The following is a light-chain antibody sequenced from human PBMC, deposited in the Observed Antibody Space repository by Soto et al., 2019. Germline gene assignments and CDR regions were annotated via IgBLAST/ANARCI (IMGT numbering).Light chain of an antibody. CDR3: QRYSGAPLT. Sequence: DIQMTQSPSSLSASVGDRFTITCRASQGIGSSLAWYQQKPGKVPKLLIYAASTLQSGVPSRFSGSGSGTDFTLTISSLQPEDVATYYCQRYSGAPLTFGGGTKGDIK. CDR2: AAS. V-gene: IGKV1-27*01. J-gene: IGKJ4*01. CDR1: QGIGSS.